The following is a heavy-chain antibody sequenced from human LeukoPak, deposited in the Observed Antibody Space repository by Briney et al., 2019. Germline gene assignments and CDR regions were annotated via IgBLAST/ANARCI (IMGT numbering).Heavy chain of an antibody. CDR3: ATTVPGIAAADDY. CDR1: GYTLTELS. V-gene: IGHV1-24*01. D-gene: IGHD6-13*01. CDR2: LDSEDGET. J-gene: IGHJ4*02. Sequence: GASVKVSCKVSGYTLTELSIHWVRQAPGKGLEWMGGLDSEDGETTYAQKFQGRVTMTEDTSIDTAFMELSSLRSEDTAVYYCATTVPGIAAADDYWGQGTLVTVSS.